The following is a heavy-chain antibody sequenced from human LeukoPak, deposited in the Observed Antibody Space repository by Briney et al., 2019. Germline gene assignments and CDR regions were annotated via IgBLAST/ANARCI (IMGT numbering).Heavy chain of an antibody. Sequence: PGGSLRLSCAASGFTFTTYGVHWVRQAPGKGLEWVAFISYDGSNKYYADSVKGRFTISRDNSKNTLYLQMNSLRAEDTAVYYCAREGGGSPYIYYYYYYMDVWGKGTTVTVSS. CDR3: AREGGGSPYIYYYYYYMDV. CDR2: ISYDGSNK. J-gene: IGHJ6*03. D-gene: IGHD3-10*01. CDR1: GFTFTTYG. V-gene: IGHV3-30*03.